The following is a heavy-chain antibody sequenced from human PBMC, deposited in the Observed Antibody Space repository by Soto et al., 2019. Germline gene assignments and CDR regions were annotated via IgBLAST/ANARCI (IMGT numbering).Heavy chain of an antibody. CDR1: GFALSDHY. CDR3: TRRAYYDFWSGFGMDV. V-gene: IGHV3-72*01. Sequence: GGSLRLSCAASGFALSDHYMDWFRQAPGKGLEWVGRIRNKANSYTTEYAASVKGRFTISRDDSKNTAYLQMNSLKTEDTAVYYCTRRAYYDFWSGFGMDVWGQGTTVTVSS. J-gene: IGHJ6*02. CDR2: IRNKANSYTT. D-gene: IGHD3-3*01.